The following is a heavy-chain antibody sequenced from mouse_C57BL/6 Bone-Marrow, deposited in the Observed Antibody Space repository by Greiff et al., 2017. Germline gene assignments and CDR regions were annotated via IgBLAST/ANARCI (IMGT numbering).Heavy chain of an antibody. V-gene: IGHV5-6*01. CDR2: ISSGGSYT. CDR3: ARQDDYDDYYAMDY. CDR1: GFTFSSYG. D-gene: IGHD2-4*01. Sequence: EVKLMESGGDLVKPGGSLKLSCAASGFTFSSYGMSWVRQTPDKRLEWVATISSGGSYTYYPESVKGRFTISRDNAKNTLYLQRSSLKSEDTAMYYCARQDDYDDYYAMDYWGQGTSVTVSS. J-gene: IGHJ4*01.